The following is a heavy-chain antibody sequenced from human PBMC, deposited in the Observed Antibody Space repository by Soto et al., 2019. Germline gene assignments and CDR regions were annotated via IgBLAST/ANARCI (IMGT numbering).Heavy chain of an antibody. D-gene: IGHD2-21*02. CDR2: IYWNDDK. CDR1: GFSLSTSGVG. Sequence: QITLKESGPTLVKPTQTLTLTCTFSGFSLSTSGVGVGWIRQPPGKALEWLALIYWNDDKRYSPSLKSRLTITQDTSKNQVVLTMTNMDPGDTATYYCAHRAEYCGGDCYSPGYFDYWCQGTLVTVSS. CDR3: AHRAEYCGGDCYSPGYFDY. J-gene: IGHJ4*02. V-gene: IGHV2-5*01.